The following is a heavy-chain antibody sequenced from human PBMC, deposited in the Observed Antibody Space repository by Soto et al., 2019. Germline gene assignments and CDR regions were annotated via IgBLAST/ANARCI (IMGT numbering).Heavy chain of an antibody. CDR3: ARDGRPLWFGEHNWFDP. V-gene: IGHV1-69*13. Sequence: SVKVSCKASGGTFSSYAISWVRQAPGQGLEWMGGIIPIFGTANYAQKFQGRVTITADESTSTTYMELSSLRSEDTAVYYCARDGRPLWFGEHNWFDPWGQGTLVTVSS. J-gene: IGHJ5*02. D-gene: IGHD3-10*01. CDR1: GGTFSSYA. CDR2: IIPIFGTA.